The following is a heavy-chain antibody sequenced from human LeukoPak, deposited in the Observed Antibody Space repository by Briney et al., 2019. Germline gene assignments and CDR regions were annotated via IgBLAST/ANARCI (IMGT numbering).Heavy chain of an antibody. CDR3: ARSGIAAAGAKMGDY. Sequence: GGSLRLSCAASGFTVSSNYMSWVRQAPGKGLEWVSVIYSGGSTYYADSVEGRFTISRDNSKNTLYRQMNSLRAEDTAVYYCARSGIAAAGAKMGDYWGQGTLVTVSS. D-gene: IGHD6-13*01. CDR1: GFTVSSNY. V-gene: IGHV3-66*01. CDR2: IYSGGST. J-gene: IGHJ4*02.